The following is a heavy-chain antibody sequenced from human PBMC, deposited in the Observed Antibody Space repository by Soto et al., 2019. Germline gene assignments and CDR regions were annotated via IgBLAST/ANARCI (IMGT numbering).Heavy chain of an antibody. D-gene: IGHD2-21*02. Sequence: QVQMVQSGAEVKKPGSSVKVSCKASGGTFSSYAISWVRQAPGQGLEWMGGIIPIFGTANYAQKFQGRVTITADESTSTAYMELSSLRSEDTTVYYCASKERRGYCGGDCYQVPPGYWGQGTLVTVSS. V-gene: IGHV1-69*01. J-gene: IGHJ4*02. CDR2: IIPIFGTA. CDR3: ASKERRGYCGGDCYQVPPGY. CDR1: GGTFSSYA.